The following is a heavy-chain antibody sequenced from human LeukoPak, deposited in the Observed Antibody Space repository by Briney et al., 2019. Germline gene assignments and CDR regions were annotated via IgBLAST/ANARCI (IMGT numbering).Heavy chain of an antibody. Sequence: PSQTLSLTCTVSGGSISSGDYYWSWIRQPPGKGLEWIGYIYYSGSTYYNPYLKSRVTISVDTSKNQFSLKLSSVTAADTAVYYCARVGAHDFWSGYYRPFDYWGQGTLVTVSS. J-gene: IGHJ4*02. D-gene: IGHD3-3*01. CDR2: IYYSGST. V-gene: IGHV4-30-4*08. CDR1: GGSISSGDYY. CDR3: ARVGAHDFWSGYYRPFDY.